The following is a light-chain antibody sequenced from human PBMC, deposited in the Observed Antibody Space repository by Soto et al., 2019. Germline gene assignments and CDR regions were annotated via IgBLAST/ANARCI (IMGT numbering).Light chain of an antibody. Sequence: DIQMTQSPSSLSASVGDRVTITCQASRDISHYLNWYQQKPGKAPKLLIYDASNLQTGVPSRFSGSGSGTDFTFTISSLQPEDTAIYYCQQYDNLLYTFGQGTKLEIK. V-gene: IGKV1-33*01. CDR3: QQYDNLLYT. J-gene: IGKJ2*01. CDR2: DAS. CDR1: RDISHY.